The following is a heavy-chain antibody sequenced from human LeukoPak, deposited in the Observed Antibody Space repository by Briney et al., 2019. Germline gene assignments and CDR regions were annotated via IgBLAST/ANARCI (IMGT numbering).Heavy chain of an antibody. J-gene: IGHJ5*02. D-gene: IGHD3-3*01. Sequence: PGGSLRLSCAASGFTFNNYYMSWIRRAPGKGLEWISYISISGYSTYYADSVKGRFTISRDNAKNSLYLQMNNLRPEDTAFYYCARRYDFRSGYYGWFDPWGQGTLVTVSS. V-gene: IGHV3-11*04. CDR2: ISISGYST. CDR3: ARRYDFRSGYYGWFDP. CDR1: GFTFNNYY.